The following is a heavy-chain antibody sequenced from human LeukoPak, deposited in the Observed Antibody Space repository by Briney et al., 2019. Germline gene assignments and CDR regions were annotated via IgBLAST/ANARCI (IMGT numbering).Heavy chain of an antibody. D-gene: IGHD6-6*01. V-gene: IGHV1-8*01. Sequence: ASVKVSCKASGYTFTSYDINRVRQDIGQGLEWMGWMNPNSGNTGYAQKFQGRVTMTRNTSISTAYMELSSLRSEDTAVYYCAREASEQLVVYYYYMDVWGKGTTVTVSS. CDR2: MNPNSGNT. J-gene: IGHJ6*03. CDR1: GYTFTSYD. CDR3: AREASEQLVVYYYYMDV.